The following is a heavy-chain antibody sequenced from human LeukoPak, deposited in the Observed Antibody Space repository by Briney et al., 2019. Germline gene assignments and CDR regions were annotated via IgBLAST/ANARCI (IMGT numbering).Heavy chain of an antibody. Sequence: GGSLRLSCAASGFTFSSYAMSWVRQAPEKGLEWVANIKQDGSEKYYVDSVKGRFTISRDNAKNSLYLQMNSLRAEDTAVYYCARSGVVIMFCDYWGQGTLVTVSS. CDR3: ARSGVVIMFCDY. V-gene: IGHV3-7*01. D-gene: IGHD3-3*01. CDR1: GFTFSSYA. CDR2: IKQDGSEK. J-gene: IGHJ4*02.